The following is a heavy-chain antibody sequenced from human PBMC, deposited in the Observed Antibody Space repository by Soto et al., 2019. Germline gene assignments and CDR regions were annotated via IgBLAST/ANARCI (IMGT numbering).Heavy chain of an antibody. V-gene: IGHV4-59*01. CDR1: GGSISSYY. Sequence: QVQLQESGPGLVKPSETLSLTCTVSGGSISSYYWSWIRQPPGKGLEWIGYIYYRGSTNYNPSLKIRVTITVDTSKNQFSLKRSSVTAADTAVYYCVLTKVQLGVYGDYVRWFDPWGQGTLVTVSS. CDR2: IYYRGST. D-gene: IGHD4-17*01. CDR3: VLTKVQLGVYGDYVRWFDP. J-gene: IGHJ5*02.